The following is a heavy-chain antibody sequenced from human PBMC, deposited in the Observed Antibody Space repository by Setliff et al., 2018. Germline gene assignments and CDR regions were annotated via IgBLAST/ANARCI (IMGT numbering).Heavy chain of an antibody. CDR1: GYSISSGYY. CDR3: ARSFSRREKFLLDY. Sequence: SETLSLTCAVSGYSISSGYYWGWIRQPPGKGLEWIGSIYHSGSTYYNPSLKSRVTMSVDTSKKQFSLKLSSVTAADTAVYYCARSFSRREKFLLDYWGQGALVTVSS. CDR2: IYHSGST. V-gene: IGHV4-38-2*01. J-gene: IGHJ4*02.